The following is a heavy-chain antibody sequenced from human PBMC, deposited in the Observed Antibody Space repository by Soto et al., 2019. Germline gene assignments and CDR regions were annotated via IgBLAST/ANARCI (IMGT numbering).Heavy chain of an antibody. V-gene: IGHV4-34*01. CDR3: ARNYYYGSGSYYQRYYYYYYGMDV. CDR1: GGSFSGYY. CDR2: INHSGST. Sequence: SETLSLTCAVYGGSFSGYYWSWIRQPPGKGLEWIWEINHSGSTNYNPSLKSRVTISVDTSKNQFSLKLSSVTAADTAVYYCARNYYYGSGSYYQRYYYYYYGMDVWGQGTTVTVS. J-gene: IGHJ6*02. D-gene: IGHD3-10*01.